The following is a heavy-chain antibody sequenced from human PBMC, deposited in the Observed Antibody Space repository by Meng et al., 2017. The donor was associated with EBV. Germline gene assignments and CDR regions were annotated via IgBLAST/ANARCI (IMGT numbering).Heavy chain of an antibody. V-gene: IGHV3-30*18. D-gene: IGHD1-14*01. Sequence: QEHPVASGGGVVQPGRSLRLSCAAAGFTFSNYGFHWVRQAPGKGPEWVAIIPSDASHNKYYADSVKGRFTISRDNSKNTLYLQMNSLRTEDTAVYYCAKDLSGRFDPWGQGTLVTVSS. CDR3: AKDLSGRFDP. J-gene: IGHJ5*02. CDR2: IPSDASHNK. CDR1: GFTFSNYG.